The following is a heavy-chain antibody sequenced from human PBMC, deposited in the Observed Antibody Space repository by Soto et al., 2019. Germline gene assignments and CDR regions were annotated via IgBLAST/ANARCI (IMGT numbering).Heavy chain of an antibody. CDR2: ISYDGSYQ. CDR1: GFAFNKFG. J-gene: IGHJ4*02. V-gene: IGHV3-30*18. D-gene: IGHD1-26*01. Sequence: GGSLRLSCEASGFAFNKFGMHWVRQAPGKGLEWVAFISYDGSYQYYADSVQGRLTITRDNSMNTLNMQLNSLRREDTAVYYCAKGGEVGGVLGDHWGQGTLVTVSS. CDR3: AKGGEVGGVLGDH.